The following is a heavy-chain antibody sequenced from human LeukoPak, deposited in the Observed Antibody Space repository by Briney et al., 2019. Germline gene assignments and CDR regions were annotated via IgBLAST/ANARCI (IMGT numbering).Heavy chain of an antibody. D-gene: IGHD3-22*01. CDR2: IYTSGST. V-gene: IGHV4-61*02. CDR1: GGSISSGSYH. CDR3: ASDTMTPYAFDI. J-gene: IGHJ3*02. Sequence: SQTLSLTCTVSGGSISSGSYHWSWIRQPAGKGLEWIGRIYTSGSTNYNPSLKSRVTISVDTSKNQFSLKLSSVTAADTAVYYCASDTMTPYAFDIWGQGTMVTVSS.